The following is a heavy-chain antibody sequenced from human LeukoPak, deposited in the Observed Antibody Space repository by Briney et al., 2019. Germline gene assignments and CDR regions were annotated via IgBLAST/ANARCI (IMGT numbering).Heavy chain of an antibody. V-gene: IGHV3-9*01. CDR2: ISWNSGSI. CDR3: AKEMTTVKRASYYYGMDV. Sequence: GGSLRLSCAASGFTFDDYAMHWVRQAPGKGLEWVSGISWNSGSIGYADSVKGRFTISRDNAKNSLYLQMNSLRAEDTALYYCAKEMTTVKRASYYYGMDVWGQGTTVTVSS. CDR1: GFTFDDYA. D-gene: IGHD4-17*01. J-gene: IGHJ6*02.